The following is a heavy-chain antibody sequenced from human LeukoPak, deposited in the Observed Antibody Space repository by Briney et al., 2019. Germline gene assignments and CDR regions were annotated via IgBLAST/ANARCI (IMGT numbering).Heavy chain of an antibody. D-gene: IGHD1-26*01. J-gene: IGHJ4*02. CDR3: ARQYTGSYRHLVS. Sequence: SETLSLTCTVSGGSLNSDYWNWIRQPPGKGLEWIGYIYPSVRTTYNPSLKSRVTISIDTSKKQLSLRLTSVTAADTAVYYCARQYTGSYRHLVSWGQGILVTVSS. V-gene: IGHV4-4*09. CDR2: IYPSVRT. CDR1: GGSLNSDY.